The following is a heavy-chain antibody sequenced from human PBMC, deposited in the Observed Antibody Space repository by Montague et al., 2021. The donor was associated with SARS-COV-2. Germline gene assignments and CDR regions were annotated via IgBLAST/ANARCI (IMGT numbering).Heavy chain of an antibody. CDR2: IYTTGSS. CDR1: AGSIRGYY. CDR3: ARERSYLYWYFDL. V-gene: IGHV4-4*07. J-gene: IGHJ2*01. Sequence: SETLSLTCAVSAGSIRGYYWIWIRQPAGKGLEWIGRIYTTGSSDXXPSLQSRVTMSVDTSKNQVSLRLMSVTAADTALYYCARERSYLYWYFDLWGRGTLVTVSS.